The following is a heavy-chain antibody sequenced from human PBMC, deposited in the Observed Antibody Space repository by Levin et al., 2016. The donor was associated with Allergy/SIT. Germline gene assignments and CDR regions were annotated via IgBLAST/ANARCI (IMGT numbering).Heavy chain of an antibody. CDR2: ISSSSSYI. J-gene: IGHJ4*02. Sequence: GESLKISCAASGFTFSSYSMNWVRQAPGKGLEWVSSISSSSSYIYYADSVKGRFTISRDNAKNSLYLQMNSLRAEDTAVYYCATHVVVTAITNWGSLLFDYWGQGTLVTVSS. CDR3: ATHVVVTAITNWGSLLFDY. V-gene: IGHV3-21*01. CDR1: GFTFSSYS. D-gene: IGHD2-21*02.